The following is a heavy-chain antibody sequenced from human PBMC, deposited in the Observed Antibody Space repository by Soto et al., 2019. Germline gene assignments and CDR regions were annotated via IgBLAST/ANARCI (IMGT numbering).Heavy chain of an antibody. CDR2: VYSTEIT. CDR1: GDSISSYF. J-gene: IGHJ5*02. CDR3: ARGSEAWFDH. V-gene: IGHV4-59*01. Sequence: XEALCLTCTVSGDSISSYFWSWIRQPPGKGLEWIGYVYSTEITNYNPSLKSRVAMSIDTSKNQFSLKVRSVTAADTAVYYCARGSEAWFDHSGQGALVTVSS.